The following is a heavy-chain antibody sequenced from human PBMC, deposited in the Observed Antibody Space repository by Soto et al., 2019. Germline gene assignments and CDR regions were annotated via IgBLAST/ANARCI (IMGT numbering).Heavy chain of an antibody. V-gene: IGHV3-23*01. CDR1: GFTFSTYV. Sequence: EVQLLEAGGGLVQPGGSLRLSCAASGFTFSTYVMSWVHQAPGKGLEWVSAVGGSGSSTYHADSVKGRFTISRDNAKNTRYMQMNSLRAEDTAVYYCAKGSASSRPYFFDYWGQGTLVTVSS. CDR3: AKGSASSRPYFFDY. CDR2: VGGSGSST. J-gene: IGHJ4*02. D-gene: IGHD2-2*01.